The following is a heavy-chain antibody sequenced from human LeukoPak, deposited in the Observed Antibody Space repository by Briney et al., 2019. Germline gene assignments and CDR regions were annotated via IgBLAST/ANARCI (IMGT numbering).Heavy chain of an antibody. J-gene: IGHJ4*02. Sequence: SETLSLTCTVSGGSISSYYWSWIRQPPGKGLEWIGYIYYSGSTNYNPSLKSRVTISVDTSKNQFSLKLSSVTAADTAVYYCAALRSGYCSSTSCLSFDYWGQGTLVTVSS. D-gene: IGHD2-2*03. V-gene: IGHV4-59*12. CDR1: GGSISSYY. CDR2: IYYSGST. CDR3: AALRSGYCSSTSCLSFDY.